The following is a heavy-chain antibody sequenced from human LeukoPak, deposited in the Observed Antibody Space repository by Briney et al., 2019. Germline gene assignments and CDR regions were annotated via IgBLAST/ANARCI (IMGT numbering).Heavy chain of an antibody. J-gene: IGHJ3*02. Sequence: GSLRLSFAASGFPFSSYAMSWVRPGPGKGVGWVSAISGSGGSTYYAASVKGRFTISRDNSKNTLYLQMNSLRAEDTAVYYCAKDLGDSSFLDAFDIWGQGTMVTVSS. CDR1: GFPFSSYA. V-gene: IGHV3-23*01. D-gene: IGHD3-22*01. CDR3: AKDLGDSSFLDAFDI. CDR2: ISGSGGST.